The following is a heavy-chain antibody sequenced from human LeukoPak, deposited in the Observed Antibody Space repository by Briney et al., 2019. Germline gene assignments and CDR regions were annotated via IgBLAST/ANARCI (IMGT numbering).Heavy chain of an antibody. V-gene: IGHV3-64*01. J-gene: IGHJ4*02. CDR1: GFTFSSYA. CDR3: ARGSAARVFDY. CDR2: ISSNGGST. Sequence: GGSLRLSCAASGFTFSSYAMHWVRQAPGKGLEYVSAISSNGGSTYYANSVKGRFTISRDNSKNTLYLQMGSLRAEDMAVYYCARGSAARVFDYWGQGTLVTVSS. D-gene: IGHD6-6*01.